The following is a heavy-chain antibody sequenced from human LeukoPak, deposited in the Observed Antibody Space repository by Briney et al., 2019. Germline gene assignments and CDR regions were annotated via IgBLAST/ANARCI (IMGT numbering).Heavy chain of an antibody. V-gene: IGHV4-34*01. Sequence: SETLCLTCAVYGGSFSGYYWSWIRQPPGKGLEWIGEINHSGSTNYNPSLKSRVTISVDTSKNQFSLKLSSVTAADTAVYYCARGGTYDFWSGYYNWFDPWGQGTLVTVSS. D-gene: IGHD3-3*01. CDR3: ARGGTYDFWSGYYNWFDP. CDR2: INHSGST. CDR1: GGSFSGYY. J-gene: IGHJ5*02.